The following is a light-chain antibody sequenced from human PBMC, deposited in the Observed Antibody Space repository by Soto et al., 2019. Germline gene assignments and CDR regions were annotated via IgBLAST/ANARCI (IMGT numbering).Light chain of an antibody. CDR1: QSLLHSNGYNY. Sequence: DIVMTQSPLSLPVTPGEPASISCRSSQSLLHSNGYNYLDWYLQKPGQSPQLLIYLGSNRASGVXDXFSGRGSGTDFTLKISRVEAEDVGVYYCMQALQTPYTFGQGTKLEIK. V-gene: IGKV2-28*01. J-gene: IGKJ2*01. CDR2: LGS. CDR3: MQALQTPYT.